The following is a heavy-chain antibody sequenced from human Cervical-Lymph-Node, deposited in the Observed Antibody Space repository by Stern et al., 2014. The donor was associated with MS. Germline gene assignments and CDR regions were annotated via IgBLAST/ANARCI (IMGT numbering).Heavy chain of an antibody. J-gene: IGHJ6*02. CDR1: GGSISSDNYY. CDR3: ARDHFTTSLDV. V-gene: IGHV4-31*03. Sequence: QVQLQESGPGLVKPSQTLSLTCTVSGGSISSDNYYWTWIRQHPGKGLAWIGHIYYSGTTYYNPSLKSRVSITVDTSQNLFSLRLSSVTAADTAVYYCARDHFTTSLDVWGHGTTVTVS. CDR2: IYYSGTT. D-gene: IGHD3-22*01.